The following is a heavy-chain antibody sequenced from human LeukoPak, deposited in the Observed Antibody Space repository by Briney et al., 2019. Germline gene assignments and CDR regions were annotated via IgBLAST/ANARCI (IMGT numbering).Heavy chain of an antibody. D-gene: IGHD2-8*01. Sequence: SETPSLTRGLSGGSITITNWWGWARQPPGQGLEWIAAISLIGLTNYNPSRKSRVTMALDKSKNHRSLCLSSVTAADTAVYYCLRENGAFSPFGYWGQGTLVSVPS. CDR3: LRENGAFSPFGY. CDR1: GGSITITNW. CDR2: ISLIGLT. J-gene: IGHJ4*02. V-gene: IGHV4-4*02.